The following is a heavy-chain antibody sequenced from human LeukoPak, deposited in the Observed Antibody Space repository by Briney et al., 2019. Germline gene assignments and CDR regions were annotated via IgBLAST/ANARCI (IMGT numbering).Heavy chain of an antibody. J-gene: IGHJ5*02. V-gene: IGHV3-15*01. Sequence: GGSLRLSCAASGFIFSNAWMSRVRQAPGKGLEWVGRIKSKGDGGTTDYAAPVKGRFTISRDDSKNTLFLQMNSLKTEDTAVYYCTTSRVAWGQVTLVTVSS. D-gene: IGHD2-15*01. CDR1: GFIFSNAW. CDR2: IKSKGDGGTT. CDR3: TTSRVA.